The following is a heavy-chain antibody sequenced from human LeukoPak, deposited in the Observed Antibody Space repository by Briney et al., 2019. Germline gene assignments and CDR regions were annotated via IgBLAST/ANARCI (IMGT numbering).Heavy chain of an antibody. CDR3: ARDGDLYCSGGSCYPNWFDP. CDR1: GYTFTGYY. CDR2: TNPNSGGT. J-gene: IGHJ5*02. D-gene: IGHD2-15*01. V-gene: IGHV1-2*02. Sequence: GASVKVSCKASGYTFTGYYMHWVRQAPGQGLEWMGWTNPNSGGTNYAQKFQGRVTMTRDTSISTAYMELSRLRSDDTAVYYCARDGDLYCSGGSCYPNWFDPWGQGTLVTVSS.